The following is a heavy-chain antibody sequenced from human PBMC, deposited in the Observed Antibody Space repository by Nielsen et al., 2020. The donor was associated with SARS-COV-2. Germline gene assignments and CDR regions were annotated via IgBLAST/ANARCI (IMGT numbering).Heavy chain of an antibody. J-gene: IGHJ4*02. Sequence: ASVKVSCKASGYSFSIYGLSWVRQAPGQGLEWMGWISSNNGNTNYEQRFQGRVTMTRNTSISTAYMELSSLRSEDTAVYYCARGNRGPDLDWVMGAGDLDYWGQGTLVTVSS. V-gene: IGHV1-8*02. D-gene: IGHD3/OR15-3a*01. CDR3: ARGNRGPDLDWVMGAGDLDY. CDR1: GYSFSIYG. CDR2: ISSNNGNT.